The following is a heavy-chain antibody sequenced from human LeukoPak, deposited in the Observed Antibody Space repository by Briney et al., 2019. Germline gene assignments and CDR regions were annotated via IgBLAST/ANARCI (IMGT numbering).Heavy chain of an antibody. CDR2: IYYSGST. V-gene: IGHV4-31*03. D-gene: IGHD3-9*01. Sequence: SETLSLTCTVSGGSISSGGYYWSWIHQHPGKGLEWIGYIYYSGSTYYNPSLKSRVTISVDTSKNQFSLKLSSVTAADTAVYYCAREVLSSYYDILTGYHPMGAFDIWGQGTMVTVSS. CDR3: AREVLSSYYDILTGYHPMGAFDI. J-gene: IGHJ3*02. CDR1: GGSISSGGYY.